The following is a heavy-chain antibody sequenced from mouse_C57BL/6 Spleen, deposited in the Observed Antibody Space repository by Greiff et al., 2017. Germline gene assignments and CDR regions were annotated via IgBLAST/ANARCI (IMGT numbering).Heavy chain of an antibody. D-gene: IGHD6-2*01. CDR2: ISSGSSTI. J-gene: IGHJ4*01. V-gene: IGHV5-17*01. CDR3: ARQDSLYAMDY. Sequence: EVKLMESGGGLVKPGGSLKLSCAASGFTFSDYGMHWVRQAPEKGLEWVAYISSGSSTIYYADTVKGRFTISRDNAKNTLFLQMTSLRSEDTAMYDCARQDSLYAMDYWGQGTSVTVSS. CDR1: GFTFSDYG.